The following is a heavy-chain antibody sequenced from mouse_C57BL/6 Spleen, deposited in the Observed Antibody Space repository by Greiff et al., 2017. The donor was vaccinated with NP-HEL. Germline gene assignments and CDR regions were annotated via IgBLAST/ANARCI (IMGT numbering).Heavy chain of an antibody. Sequence: VHVKQSGPELVKPGDSVKISCKASGYSFTGYFMNWVMQSHGTSLEWIGRINPYNGDTFYNQKFKGKATLTVATSSSTAHMELRSLTSEDTAVYYCARNNYEDAMDYWGQGTTVTVSS. V-gene: IGHV1-20*01. CDR3: ARNNYEDAMDY. J-gene: IGHJ4*01. D-gene: IGHD2-4*01. CDR2: INPYNGDT. CDR1: GYSFTGYF.